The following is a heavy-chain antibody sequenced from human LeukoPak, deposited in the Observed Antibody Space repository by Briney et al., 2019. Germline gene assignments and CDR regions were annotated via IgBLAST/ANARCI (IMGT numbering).Heavy chain of an antibody. CDR1: GFTFSDNY. V-gene: IGHV3-11*01. D-gene: IGHD7-27*01. CDR2: ISRSGGTI. CDR3: ARGHWGLDS. J-gene: IGHJ4*02. Sequence: GGSLRLSCVASGFTFSDNYMSWIRQAPGKGLEWVSHISRSGGTIFYADSVKGRFTISRDNTNNSLYLQMNSLRAEDTAVYYCARGHWGLDSWGQGTLVSVSS.